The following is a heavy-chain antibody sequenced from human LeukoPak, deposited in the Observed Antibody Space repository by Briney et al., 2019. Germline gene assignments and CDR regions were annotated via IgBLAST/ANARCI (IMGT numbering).Heavy chain of an antibody. V-gene: IGHV3-33*06. D-gene: IGHD2-21*02. J-gene: IGHJ4*02. CDR3: AKERPDCPFDY. CDR1: GFTFSSYG. CDR2: IWYDGSNK. Sequence: GGSLRLSCAASGFTFSSYGMHWVRQAPGKGLEWVAVIWYDGSNKYYADSVKGRFTISRDNSKNTLYLQMNSLRAEDTAVYYCAKERPDCPFDYWGQGTLVTVSS.